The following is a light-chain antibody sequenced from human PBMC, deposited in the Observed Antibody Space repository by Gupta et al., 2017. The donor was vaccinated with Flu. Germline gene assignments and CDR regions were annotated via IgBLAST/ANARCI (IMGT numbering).Light chain of an antibody. CDR1: SSDIGTYNR. Sequence: SVTISCTGTSSDIGTYNRVSWYHQTPGTAPKLMIYEVSNRPSGVPDRFSASKAGNTASLTISGHQGEDEADYYCTSYTSSYTYVFGTGTKVTVL. V-gene: IGLV2-18*02. J-gene: IGLJ1*01. CDR3: TSYTSSYTYV. CDR2: EVS.